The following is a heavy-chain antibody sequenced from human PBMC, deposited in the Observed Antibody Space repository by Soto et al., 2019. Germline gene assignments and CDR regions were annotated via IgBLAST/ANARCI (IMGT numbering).Heavy chain of an antibody. CDR2: IYYSGST. J-gene: IGHJ3*02. Sequence: SETLSLTCTVSGGSISSGSYYWDWIRQPPGKGLEWIGSIYYSGSTYYNPSLKSRVTIFVNTSKNQFSLKLSSVTAADTAVYYCARHHLSRKVFHIWGQGTMVTVSS. V-gene: IGHV4-39*01. CDR1: GGSISSGSYY. CDR3: ARHHLSRKVFHI.